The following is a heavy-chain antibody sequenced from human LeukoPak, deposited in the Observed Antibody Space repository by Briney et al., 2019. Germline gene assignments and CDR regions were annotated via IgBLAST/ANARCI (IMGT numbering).Heavy chain of an antibody. D-gene: IGHD6-19*01. V-gene: IGHV3-30*02. Sequence: PGGSLRLSCAASGFIFSSYGMHWVRQAPGKGLEWVAFIRYDGTNKYYADSVKGRFTISRDNSKNTLYLQMNSLRAEDTAVYYCAKSLAVAGFEYFQHWGQGTLVTVSS. CDR2: IRYDGTNK. CDR1: GFIFSSYG. CDR3: AKSLAVAGFEYFQH. J-gene: IGHJ1*01.